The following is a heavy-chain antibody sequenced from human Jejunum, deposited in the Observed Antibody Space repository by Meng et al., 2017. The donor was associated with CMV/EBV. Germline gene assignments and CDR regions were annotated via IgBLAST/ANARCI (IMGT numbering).Heavy chain of an antibody. CDR1: GFTYSNFW. V-gene: IGHV3-7*01. J-gene: IGHJ4*02. D-gene: IGHD2-15*01. CDR3: VREDIVVFDY. Sequence: CAFSGFTYSNFWMSWVRQSPGMGLEWVANIKQDGSATYYADSVKGRFTISRDNAKNSLYLQMDNLRADDTAVYYCVREDIVVFDYWGQGTLVTVSS. CDR2: IKQDGSAT.